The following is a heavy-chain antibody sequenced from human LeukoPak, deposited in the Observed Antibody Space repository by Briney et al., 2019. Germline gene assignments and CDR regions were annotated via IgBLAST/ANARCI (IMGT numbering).Heavy chain of an antibody. CDR3: ARVQVAGYFDY. V-gene: IGHV4-59*01. CDR1: GGSITNYY. CDR2: IYYSGST. J-gene: IGHJ4*02. Sequence: SETLSLTCTVSGGSITNYYWSWIRQPPGKGLEWIGYIYYSGSTNYNPSLKSRVTISVDTSKNRFSLKLSSVTAADTAVYYCARVQVAGYFDYWGQGTLVTVSS. D-gene: IGHD6-19*01.